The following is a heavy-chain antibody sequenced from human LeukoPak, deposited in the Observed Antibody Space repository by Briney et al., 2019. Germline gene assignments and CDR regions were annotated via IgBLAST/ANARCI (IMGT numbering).Heavy chain of an antibody. J-gene: IGHJ2*01. CDR2: IYYHGSP. D-gene: IGHD3-3*01. CDR1: GGSISRSSYY. CDR3: ARLYDWYFDL. V-gene: IGHV4-39*01. Sequence: PSETLSLTCTVSGGSISRSSYYWGWVRQPAGKGLEWIGSIYYHGSPYYNPSHKRPLPIHVDTSKNQFPLKLSSDTAADPAVYYCARLYDWYFDLWGRGPLVTVSS.